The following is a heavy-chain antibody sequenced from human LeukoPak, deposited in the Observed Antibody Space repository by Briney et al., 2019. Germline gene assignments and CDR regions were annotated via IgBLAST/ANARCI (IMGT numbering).Heavy chain of an antibody. CDR1: GGSFSDYQ. D-gene: IGHD7-27*01. J-gene: IGHJ6*02. CDR2: INHSGTT. V-gene: IGHV4-34*01. Sequence: SETLSLTCAVYGGSFSDYQWSWIRQPPGKGLEWIGEINHSGTTNYNPSLKSQVTMSVDTSKNQFPLKLRSVTAADTAVYYCARPGQLGTLYYAMDVWGQGTTVTVSS. CDR3: ARPGQLGTLYYAMDV.